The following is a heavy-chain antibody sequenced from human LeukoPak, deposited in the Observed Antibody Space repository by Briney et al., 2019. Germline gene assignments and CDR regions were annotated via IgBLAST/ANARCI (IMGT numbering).Heavy chain of an antibody. CDR2: INWNGGST. D-gene: IGHD3-22*01. V-gene: IGHV3-20*04. J-gene: IGHJ4*02. CDR1: GFTFDDYG. Sequence: GGSLRLSCAASGFTFDDYGMSWVRQAPGKGLEWVSGINWNGGSTGYADSVKGRFTISRDNAKNSLYLQMNSLRVEDTALYYCARAVNYYDSSGYYYGGHYFDYWGQGTLVTVSS. CDR3: ARAVNYYDSSGYYYGGHYFDY.